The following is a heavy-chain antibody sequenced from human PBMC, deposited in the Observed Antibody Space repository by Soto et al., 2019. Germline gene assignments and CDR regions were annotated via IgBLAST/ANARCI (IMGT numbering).Heavy chain of an antibody. CDR3: ARSQGGSSSLDIYYYYYYGMDV. V-gene: IGHV1-69*01. CDR2: IIPIFGTA. CDR1: GGTFSSYA. D-gene: IGHD2-15*01. Sequence: QVQLVQSGAEVKKPGSSVKVSCKAPGGTFSSYAISWVRQAPGQGLEWMGGIIPIFGTAKYAQKFQGRVTSPADESTSTGYMELSSLRSEDTAVYYCARSQGGSSSLDIYYYYYYGMDVWGQGTTVTVSS. J-gene: IGHJ6*02.